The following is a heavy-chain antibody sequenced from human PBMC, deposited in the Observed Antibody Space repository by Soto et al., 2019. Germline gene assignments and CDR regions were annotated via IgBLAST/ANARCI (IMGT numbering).Heavy chain of an antibody. V-gene: IGHV1-69*06. J-gene: IGHJ5*02. Sequence: QVQLVQSGAEVKKPGSSVKVSCKASGGTFTSYAFSWVRQAPGQGLEWMGGLTPVFGTTQYAQRFQDRVMVTADKSTTTVYMELNSLRSDDTAVYYCTRARLSGDLVQWWFDPWGHGTLVTFSS. CDR1: GGTFTSYA. D-gene: IGHD4-17*01. CDR3: TRARLSGDLVQWWFDP. CDR2: LTPVFGTT.